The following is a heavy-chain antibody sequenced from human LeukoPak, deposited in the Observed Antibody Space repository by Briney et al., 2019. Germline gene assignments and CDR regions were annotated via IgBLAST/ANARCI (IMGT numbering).Heavy chain of an antibody. J-gene: IGHJ5*02. V-gene: IGHV3-30*04. D-gene: IGHD3-10*01. CDR2: ISSDGRNK. Sequence: GGSLRLSCAASGFTFSGNAMHWVRQAPGKGLEWVTVISSDGRNKYYADSVKGRFTISRDNSKNTLYLQMNSLRAEDTAVYYCAREDGSASYYNNWFDPWGQGTLVTVSS. CDR3: AREDGSASYYNNWFDP. CDR1: GFTFSGNA.